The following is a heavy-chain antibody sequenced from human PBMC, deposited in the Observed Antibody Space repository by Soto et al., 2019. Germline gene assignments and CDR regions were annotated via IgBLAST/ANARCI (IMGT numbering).Heavy chain of an antibody. D-gene: IGHD6-13*01. CDR2: IYWNDDK. Sequence: SGPTLANPTQPLTLTCTFSGFSLSTRGVGVGWIRQPPGRALEWLALIYWNDDKRYSPSLKSRLTITKYTSKNQVVLTMTNMYPVDTATYYCAHKPPLGGIATPRSWFDPWGQETLVTVS. J-gene: IGHJ5*02. CDR3: AHKPPLGGIATPRSWFDP. V-gene: IGHV2-5*01. CDR1: GFSLSTRGVG.